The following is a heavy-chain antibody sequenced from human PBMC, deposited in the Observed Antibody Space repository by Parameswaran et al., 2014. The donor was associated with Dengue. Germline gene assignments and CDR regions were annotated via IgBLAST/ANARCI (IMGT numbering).Heavy chain of an antibody. CDR2: INHSGST. Sequence: ASETLSLTCAVYGGSFSGYYWSWIRQPPGKGLEWIGEINHSGSTNYNPSLKSRVTISVDTSKNQFSLKLSSVTAADTAVYYCARGPTRQSGGSGSYYPSGGNWGQGTLVTVSS. J-gene: IGHJ4*02. CDR3: ARGPTRQSGGSGSYYPSGGN. V-gene: IGHV4-34*01. D-gene: IGHD3-10*01. CDR1: GGSFSGYY.